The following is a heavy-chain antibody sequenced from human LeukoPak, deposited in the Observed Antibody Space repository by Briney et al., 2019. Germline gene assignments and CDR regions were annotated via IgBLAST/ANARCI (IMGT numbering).Heavy chain of an antibody. V-gene: IGHV4-59*01. CDR1: GGSISSYY. D-gene: IGHD5-12*01. Sequence: PSETLSLTCTVSGGSISSYYWSWIRQPPGKGLEWIGYIYYSGSTNYNPSLKSRVTISVDTSKNQFSLKLSSVTAADTAVYYCAKDGAWLRFDDWGQGILVTVSS. CDR2: IYYSGST. CDR3: AKDGAWLRFDD. J-gene: IGHJ4*02.